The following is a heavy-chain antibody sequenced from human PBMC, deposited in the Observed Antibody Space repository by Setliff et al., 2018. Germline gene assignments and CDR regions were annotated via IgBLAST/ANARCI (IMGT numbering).Heavy chain of an antibody. CDR1: GFAFTSYD. CDR3: AKPLYCSGDSCLQDLSSGDRWYFDY. Sequence: GGSLRLSCVTSGFAFTSYDMTWVRQAPGKGLEWVASINNGGVSADYTDSVKGRFTISRDNSKNTLYLQMNRLRVEDTAVYYCAKPLYCSGDSCLQDLSSGDRWYFDYWGQGTLVTVSS. CDR2: INNGGVSA. D-gene: IGHD2-15*01. V-gene: IGHV3-23*01. J-gene: IGHJ4*02.